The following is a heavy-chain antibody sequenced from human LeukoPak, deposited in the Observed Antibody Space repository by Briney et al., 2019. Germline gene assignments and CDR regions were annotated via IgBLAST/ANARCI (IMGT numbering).Heavy chain of an antibody. D-gene: IGHD2-15*01. Sequence: ETLSLTCAVYGGSFSGYYWSWIRQPPGKGLEWISSISGSVGNTNYADSVKGRFTISRDNSKNTLYLQMNSLRAEDTAIYFCAKFPQSVVGTTQFDFWGQGTLVTVSS. V-gene: IGHV3-23*01. CDR3: AKFPQSVVGTTQFDF. CDR2: ISGSVGNT. CDR1: GGSFSGYY. J-gene: IGHJ4*02.